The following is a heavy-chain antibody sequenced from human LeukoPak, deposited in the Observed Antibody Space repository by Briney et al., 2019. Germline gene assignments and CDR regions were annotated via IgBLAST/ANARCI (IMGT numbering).Heavy chain of an antibody. D-gene: IGHD5-18*01. CDR1: GYTFTSYG. Sequence: GASVKVSCKASGYTFTSYGISWVRQAPGQGLEWMGWISAYNGNTNYAQKLQGRVTMTTDTSTSTAYMELRSLRSDDTAVYYCARDWYSYGPTGFDLWGQGTLVTVSS. J-gene: IGHJ5*02. V-gene: IGHV1-18*01. CDR2: ISAYNGNT. CDR3: ARDWYSYGPTGFDL.